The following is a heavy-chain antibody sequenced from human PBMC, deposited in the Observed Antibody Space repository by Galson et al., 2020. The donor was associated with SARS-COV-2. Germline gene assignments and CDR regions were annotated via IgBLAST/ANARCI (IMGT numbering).Heavy chain of an antibody. J-gene: IGHJ4*02. CDR2: ISYDGSNK. D-gene: IGHD3-10*01. Sequence: TGGSLRLSCAASGFTFSSYAMHWVRQAPGTGLEWVAVISYDGSNKYYADSVNGRFTISRDNSKNTLYLQMNSLRAEDTAVYYCAVLLWPDYWGQGTLVTVSS. V-gene: IGHV3-30-3*01. CDR1: GFTFSSYA. CDR3: AVLLWPDY.